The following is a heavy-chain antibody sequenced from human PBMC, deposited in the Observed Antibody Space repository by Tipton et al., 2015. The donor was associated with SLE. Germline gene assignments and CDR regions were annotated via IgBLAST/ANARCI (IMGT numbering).Heavy chain of an antibody. Sequence: LRLSCTVSGGSITSHYWSWIRQPPGRGLEWIGYIYYSGTTNYNPSLKSRITISVDTSKSQFSLKLSSMTAADTAVYYCARVVTVVATHYYDMDVWGQGTTVTVSS. V-gene: IGHV4-59*11. CDR1: GGSITSHY. J-gene: IGHJ6*02. CDR2: IYYSGTT. D-gene: IGHD2-15*01. CDR3: ARVVTVVATHYYDMDV.